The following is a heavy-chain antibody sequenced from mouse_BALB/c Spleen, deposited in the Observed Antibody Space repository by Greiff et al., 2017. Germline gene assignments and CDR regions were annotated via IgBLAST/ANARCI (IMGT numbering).Heavy chain of an antibody. D-gene: IGHD2-4*01. CDR2: IWAGGST. CDR3: ARDYDYDWFAY. J-gene: IGHJ3*01. CDR1: GFSLTSYG. V-gene: IGHV2-9*02. Sequence: VKVVESGPGLVAPSQSLSITCTVSGFSLTSYGVHWVRQPPGKGLEWLGVIWAGGSTNYNSALMSRLSISKDNSKSQVFLKMNSLQTDDTAMYYCARDYDYDWFAYWGQGTLVTVSA.